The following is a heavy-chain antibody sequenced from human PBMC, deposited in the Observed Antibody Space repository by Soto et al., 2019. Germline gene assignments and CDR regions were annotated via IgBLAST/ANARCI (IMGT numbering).Heavy chain of an antibody. J-gene: IGHJ3*02. CDR2: ISSSSSTI. D-gene: IGHD3-3*01. V-gene: IGHV3-48*01. Sequence: GGSLRLSCAASGFTFSSYSMNWVRQAPGKGLEWVSYISSSSSTIYYADSVKGRFTISRDNAKNSLYLQMNSLRAEDTAVYYCASPYYDFWSDAFDIWGQGTMVTVSS. CDR1: GFTFSSYS. CDR3: ASPYYDFWSDAFDI.